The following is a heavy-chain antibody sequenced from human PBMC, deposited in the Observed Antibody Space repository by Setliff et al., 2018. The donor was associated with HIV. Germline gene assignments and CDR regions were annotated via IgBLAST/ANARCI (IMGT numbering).Heavy chain of an antibody. CDR3: AKDRSGSYRTFDY. Sequence: PSETLSLTCTVSGASSIYYWGWIRQPPGKGLEWIGSVYHRGNTYYNPSLKSRLTISIDTSKNQFSLELNSVTAAGTAVYYCAKDRSGSYRTFDYWGPGILVTVSS. J-gene: IGHJ4*02. V-gene: IGHV4-39*07. CDR1: GASSIYY. D-gene: IGHD1-26*01. CDR2: VYHRGNT.